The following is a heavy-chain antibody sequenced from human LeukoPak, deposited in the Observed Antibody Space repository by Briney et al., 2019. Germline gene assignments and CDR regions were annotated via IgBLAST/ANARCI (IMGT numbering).Heavy chain of an antibody. Sequence: GRSLRLSCAASGFTFSSYGMQWVRQAPGKGLEWVALISTDGSIRYYADSVQGRFTISRDNSENTLSLQMNSLRAEDTAVYFCAKDHGTGWHTDFWGQGILVTVSS. D-gene: IGHD2-8*02. CDR2: ISTDGSIR. CDR1: GFTFSSYG. J-gene: IGHJ4*02. V-gene: IGHV3-30*18. CDR3: AKDHGTGWHTDF.